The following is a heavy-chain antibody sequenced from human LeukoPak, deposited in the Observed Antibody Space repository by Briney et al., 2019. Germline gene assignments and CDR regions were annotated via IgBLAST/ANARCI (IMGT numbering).Heavy chain of an antibody. J-gene: IGHJ4*02. V-gene: IGHV1-46*01. CDR1: GYTFTGYY. Sequence: ASVKVSCKASGYTFTGYYMHWVRQAPGQGLEWMGIINPSGGSTSCAQKFQGRVTMTRDTSTSTVYMELSSLRSEDTAMYYCARDQTSYYFDYWGQGTLVTVSS. CDR2: INPSGGST. CDR3: ARDQTSYYFDY.